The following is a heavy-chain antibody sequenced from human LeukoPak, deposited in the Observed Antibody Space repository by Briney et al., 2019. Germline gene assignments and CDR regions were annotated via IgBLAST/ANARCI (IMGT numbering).Heavy chain of an antibody. D-gene: IGHD3-16*02. CDR2: IYHSGST. Sequence: PSETLSLTCTVSGGSISSGGYYWSWIRQPPGKGLEWIGYIYHSGSTYYNPSLKSRGTISVDTSKNQFSMKLSSVTAADTAVYYCARGTRDDYVWGSYRSLSWFDPWGQGTLVTVSS. CDR1: GGSISSGGYY. J-gene: IGHJ5*02. V-gene: IGHV4-30-2*05. CDR3: ARGTRDDYVWGSYRSLSWFDP.